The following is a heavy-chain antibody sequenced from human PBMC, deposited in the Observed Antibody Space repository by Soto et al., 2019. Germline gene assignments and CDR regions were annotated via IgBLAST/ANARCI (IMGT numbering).Heavy chain of an antibody. J-gene: IGHJ4*02. V-gene: IGHV3-48*01. Sequence: EVQLVESGGGLVQPGGSLRLSCEASGFTFSNFGINWVRQAPGKGLEWVSHISSSSTTIYYAESVKGRFTISRGNAKNSLYLQMSSLRGEDTAVYYCATSFITTIGTTAWGQGTLVTVSS. CDR1: GFTFSNFG. CDR2: ISSSSTTI. D-gene: IGHD1-1*01. CDR3: ATSFITTIGTTA.